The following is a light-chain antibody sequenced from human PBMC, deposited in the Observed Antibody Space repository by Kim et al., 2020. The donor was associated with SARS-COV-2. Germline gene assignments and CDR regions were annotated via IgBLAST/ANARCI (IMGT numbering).Light chain of an antibody. CDR3: QQRSNWPP. Sequence: SLSPGERATLSGRASQSVSNYFAWYQQRPGQAPRLLIYDASNRATGIPAKFSGRGSGTDFTLSISSLEPEDSAVYYCQQRSNWPPFGGGTKVDIK. V-gene: IGKV3-11*01. CDR2: DAS. CDR1: QSVSNY. J-gene: IGKJ4*01.